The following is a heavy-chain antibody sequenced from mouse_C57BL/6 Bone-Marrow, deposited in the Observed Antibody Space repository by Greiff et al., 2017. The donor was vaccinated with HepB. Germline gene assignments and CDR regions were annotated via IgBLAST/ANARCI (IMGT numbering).Heavy chain of an antibody. J-gene: IGHJ2*01. D-gene: IGHD4-1*01. Sequence: EVKVEESGGGLVQPGGSMKLSCVASGFTFSNYWMNWVRQSPEKGLEWVAQIRLKSDNYATHYAESVKGRFTISRDDSKSSVYLQMNNLRAEDTGIYYCTPATGRYFDYWGQGTTLTVSS. CDR3: TPATGRYFDY. V-gene: IGHV6-3*01. CDR2: IRLKSDNYAT. CDR1: GFTFSNYW.